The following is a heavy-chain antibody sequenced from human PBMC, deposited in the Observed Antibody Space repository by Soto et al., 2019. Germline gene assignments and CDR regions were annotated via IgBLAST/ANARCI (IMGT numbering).Heavy chain of an antibody. V-gene: IGHV1-46*03. CDR1: GFAFTTHY. D-gene: IGHD6-19*01. CDR3: ARRGRDSSGWYELDYYYGMDV. Sequence: ASVKVSCKASGFAFTTHYMHWVRQAPGQGLERMGIINPGDSSTNYAQGIQGRLTLTRDTSTSTVYMWLSSLRSEDTAVYYCARRGRDSSGWYELDYYYGMDVWGQGTTVTVSS. CDR2: INPGDSST. J-gene: IGHJ6*02.